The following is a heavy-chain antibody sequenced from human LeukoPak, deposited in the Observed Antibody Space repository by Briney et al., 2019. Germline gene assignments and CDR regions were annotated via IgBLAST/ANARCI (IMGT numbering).Heavy chain of an antibody. J-gene: IGHJ5*02. CDR1: GYTFTGYY. V-gene: IGHV1-2*02. Sequence: ASVKVSCKASGYTFTGYYIHWVRQAPGQGLEWMGWINPHSGGTNYAQKFQGRVTMTKDTSTNAAYMELNKLTSDDTAVYYCGRGNKSFDPWGQGTLVTVSS. CDR2: INPHSGGT. CDR3: GRGNKSFDP.